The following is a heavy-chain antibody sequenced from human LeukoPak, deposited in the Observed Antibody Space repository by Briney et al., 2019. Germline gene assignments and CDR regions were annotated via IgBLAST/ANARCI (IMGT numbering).Heavy chain of an antibody. CDR3: ARVGSQTNYYDSSGYYQYFDY. Sequence: SETLSLTCTVSGGSISSGDYYWSWIRQPPGKGLEWSGYIYYSGSTYYNPSLKSRVTISVDTSKNQFSLKLSSVTAADTAVYYCARVGSQTNYYDSSGYYQYFDYWGQGTLVTVSS. V-gene: IGHV4-30-4*08. D-gene: IGHD3-22*01. CDR1: GGSISSGDYY. J-gene: IGHJ4*02. CDR2: IYYSGST.